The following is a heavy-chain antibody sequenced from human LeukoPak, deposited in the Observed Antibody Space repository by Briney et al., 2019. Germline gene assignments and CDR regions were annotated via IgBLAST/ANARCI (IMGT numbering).Heavy chain of an antibody. V-gene: IGHV3-33*01. Sequence: GRSLRLSCAASGFTFSSYGVPWVRQAPGKGLEWVAVIWYDGSNKYYADSVKGRFTISRDNSKNSLYLQMNSLRAEDTAIYYCARDDFSGSYCDWGQGTLVTVSS. CDR3: ARDDFSGSYCD. CDR1: GFTFSSYG. J-gene: IGHJ4*02. CDR2: IWYDGSNK. D-gene: IGHD1-26*01.